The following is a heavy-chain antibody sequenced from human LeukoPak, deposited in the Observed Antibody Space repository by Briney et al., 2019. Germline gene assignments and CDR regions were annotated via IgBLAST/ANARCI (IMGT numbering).Heavy chain of an antibody. CDR2: IYNSGST. CDR3: VRDRELTF. CDR1: GGSISIYY. V-gene: IGHV4-59*01. Sequence: PAETLSLTCTVSGGSISIYYWSWVRQPPGKGLEWIGYIYNSGSTIYNPSLKSRVSISVDTSKNQFSLKLNSVTAADTAVYFCVRDRELTFWSQGTLVTVSS. J-gene: IGHJ4*02. D-gene: IGHD1-26*01.